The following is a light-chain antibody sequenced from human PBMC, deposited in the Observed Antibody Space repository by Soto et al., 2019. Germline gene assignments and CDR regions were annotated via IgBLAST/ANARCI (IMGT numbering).Light chain of an antibody. V-gene: IGKV1-9*01. CDR2: DAS. Sequence: IPVTQSPSSLSASLGYRFTVTCLASQDIRNYLAWYQQKPGKAPKLLICDASTLYSGVPSRFSGSGSGTEFTLTIRSLKPDDFATYYCQQYHEYWFGQGTKVDIK. CDR3: QQYHEYW. CDR1: QDIRNY. J-gene: IGKJ1*01.